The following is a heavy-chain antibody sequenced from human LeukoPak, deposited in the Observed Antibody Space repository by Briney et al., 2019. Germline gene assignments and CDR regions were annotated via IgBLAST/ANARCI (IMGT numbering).Heavy chain of an antibody. CDR1: GGSISSGDYY. V-gene: IGHV4-30-4*01. J-gene: IGHJ4*02. Sequence: SETLSLTCTVSGGSISSGDYYWSWIRQPPGKGLEWIGYIYYSGSTYYNPSLKIRVTISVDTSKNQFSLKLSSVTAADTAVYYCARVVMSSFYFDYWGQGTLVTVSS. CDR2: IYYSGST. D-gene: IGHD3-16*02. CDR3: ARVVMSSFYFDY.